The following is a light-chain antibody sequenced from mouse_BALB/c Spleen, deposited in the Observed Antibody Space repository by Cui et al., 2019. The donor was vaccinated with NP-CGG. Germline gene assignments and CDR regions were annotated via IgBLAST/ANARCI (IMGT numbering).Light chain of an antibody. J-gene: IGLJ1*01. CDR1: TGAVTTSNY. CDR3: ALWYSNHWV. V-gene: IGLV1*01. Sequence: QPFVTPESAPTTSPGETVTLTCRSSTGAVTTSNYANWVQEKPDHLFTGLIGGTNNRVPGVPARFSGSLIGDKAALTITGAQTEDEAIYFCALWYSNHWVFGGGTKLTVL. CDR2: GTN.